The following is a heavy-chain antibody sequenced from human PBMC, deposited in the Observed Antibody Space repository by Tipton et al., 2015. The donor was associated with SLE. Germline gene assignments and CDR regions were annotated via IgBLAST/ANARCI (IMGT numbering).Heavy chain of an antibody. D-gene: IGHD1-26*01. J-gene: IGHJ4*02. CDR3: TRGVGARGSNLDY. CDR2: IYHSGST. CDR1: GYSISSGYY. V-gene: IGHV4-38-2*01. Sequence: TLSLTCAVSGYSISSGYYWGWIRQPPGKGLEWIGYIYHSGSTYFNPSLKSRVTISADTSKNQFSLKLSSVTAADTAVYYCTRGVGARGSNLDYWGQGSLVTVSS.